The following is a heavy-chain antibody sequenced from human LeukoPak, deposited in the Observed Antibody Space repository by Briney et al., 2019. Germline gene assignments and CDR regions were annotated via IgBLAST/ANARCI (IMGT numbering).Heavy chain of an antibody. CDR1: GGSISSGGYY. CDR2: TYYSGST. Sequence: ASQTLSLTCTVSGGSISSGGYYWSWIRQHPGKGLEWIGYTYYSGSTYYNPSLKSRVTISVDTSKSQFSLKLSSVTAADTAVYYCARCFGSTSWGFDYWGQGTLVTVSS. J-gene: IGHJ4*02. V-gene: IGHV4-31*03. D-gene: IGHD2-2*01. CDR3: ARCFGSTSWGFDY.